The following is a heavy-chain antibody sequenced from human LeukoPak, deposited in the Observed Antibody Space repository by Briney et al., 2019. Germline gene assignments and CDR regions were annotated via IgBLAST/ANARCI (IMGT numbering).Heavy chain of an antibody. CDR2: IIPIFGTA. J-gene: IGHJ4*02. CDR3: ARDRTAIQLWSGEFDY. V-gene: IGHV1-69*13. CDR1: GGTFSIYA. Sequence: SVKVSCKSSGGTFSIYAISWVRQAPGQGLEWKGGIIPIFGTANYAQKFQGRVTITADESTSTAYMELSSLRSEDTAVYYCARDRTAIQLWSGEFDYWGQGTLVTVSS. D-gene: IGHD5-18*01.